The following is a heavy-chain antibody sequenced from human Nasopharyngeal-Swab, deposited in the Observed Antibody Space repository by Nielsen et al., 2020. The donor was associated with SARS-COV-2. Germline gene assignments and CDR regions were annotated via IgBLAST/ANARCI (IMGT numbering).Heavy chain of an antibody. CDR1: GFTFSSYE. Sequence: GESLKISCAASGFTFSSYEMNWVRQAPGKGLEWVSYISSSGSTIYYADSVKGRFTISRDNAKNSLYLQMNSLRAEDTAVYYCARDKLRSSGYYTLGAFDIWGQGTMVTVSS. V-gene: IGHV3-48*03. CDR3: ARDKLRSSGYYTLGAFDI. CDR2: ISSSGSTI. D-gene: IGHD3-22*01. J-gene: IGHJ3*02.